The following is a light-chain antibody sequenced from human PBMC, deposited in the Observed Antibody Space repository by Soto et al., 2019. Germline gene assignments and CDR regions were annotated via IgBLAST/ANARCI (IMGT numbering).Light chain of an antibody. CDR1: QSIATY. Sequence: DIQMTQSPSSLSASVGDRVTITCRTSQSIATYLNWYQQKPGKAPNLLIYAASSLQSRVPSRFSGSGSGTDFTLTISSLQPEDFATYFCQQTYITPLIFGGGTKVDIK. J-gene: IGKJ4*01. V-gene: IGKV1-39*01. CDR2: AAS. CDR3: QQTYITPLI.